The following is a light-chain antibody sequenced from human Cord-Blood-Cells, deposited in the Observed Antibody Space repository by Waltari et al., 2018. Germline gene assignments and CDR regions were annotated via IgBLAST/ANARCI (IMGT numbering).Light chain of an antibody. CDR1: QSVLYSSNNKNY. CDR3: QQYYRTPCT. V-gene: IGKV4-1*01. J-gene: IGKJ1*01. Sequence: DIVMTQSPDSLAVSLGERATINCKSSQSVLYSSNNKNYIDCYQQKPGQPPKLLIYWASTRASVVPARVSGSRSGTAFTLTISSLHAEHVAVSFCQQYYRTPCTFGQGTKVEV. CDR2: WAS.